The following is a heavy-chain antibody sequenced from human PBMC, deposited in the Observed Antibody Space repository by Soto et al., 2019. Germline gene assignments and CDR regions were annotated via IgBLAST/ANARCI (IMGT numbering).Heavy chain of an antibody. V-gene: IGHV4-59*02. CDR2: IYNSVST. D-gene: IGHD3-22*01. J-gene: IGHJ3*02. Sequence: QVQLQESGPGLVKPSETLSLTCTVSGGSVSPYYWSWIRLPPGKGLEWIEYIYNSVSTSYNPSLKSRVTISVVTPKNQVSLKLSSVTAADTAVYYCARTYDDSGPNSGGYGFDIWGQGTMVTVSS. CDR3: ARTYDDSGPNSGGYGFDI. CDR1: GGSVSPYY.